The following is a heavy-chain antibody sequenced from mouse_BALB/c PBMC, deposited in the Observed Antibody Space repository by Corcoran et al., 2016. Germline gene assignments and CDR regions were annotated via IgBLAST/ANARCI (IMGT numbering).Heavy chain of an antibody. CDR3: AGDYDGYWYFDV. Sequence: QMQLQESGPGLVKPSQSLFLACSITGFPITSGYYWIWIRQSPGKPLKWMGYITHSGETFYNPSLQSPISITRETSKNQFFLQLNSVTTEDTAMYYCAGDYDGYWYFDVWGAGTTVTVSS. J-gene: IGHJ1*01. CDR2: ITHSGET. V-gene: IGHV12-3*02. CDR1: GFPITSGYY. D-gene: IGHD2-3*01.